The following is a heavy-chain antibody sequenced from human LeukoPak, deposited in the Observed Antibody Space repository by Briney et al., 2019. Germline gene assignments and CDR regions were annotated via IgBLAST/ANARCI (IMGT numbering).Heavy chain of an antibody. J-gene: IGHJ4*02. Sequence: SETLSLTCAVYGGSFSGYYWSWIRQPPGKGLEWIGEINHSGSTNYNPSLKSRVTISVDTSKNQFSLKLSSVTAADTAVYYCSVEGPSDYGEVYWGQGTLVTVSS. CDR1: GGSFSGYY. V-gene: IGHV4-34*01. D-gene: IGHD4-17*01. CDR2: INHSGST. CDR3: SVEGPSDYGEVY.